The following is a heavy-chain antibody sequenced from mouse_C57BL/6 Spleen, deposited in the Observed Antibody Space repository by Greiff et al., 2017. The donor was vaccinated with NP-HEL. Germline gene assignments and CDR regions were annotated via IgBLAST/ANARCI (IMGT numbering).Heavy chain of an antibody. CDR1: GYSFTGYY. V-gene: IGHV1-42*01. Sequence: EVQRVESGPELVKPGASVKISCKASGYSFTGYYMNWVKQSPEKSLEWIGEINPSTGGTTYNQKFKAKATLTVDKSSSTAYMQLKSLTSEDSAVYYCARGPLTTVVKYYAMDYWGQGTSVTVSS. D-gene: IGHD1-1*01. J-gene: IGHJ4*01. CDR3: ARGPLTTVVKYYAMDY. CDR2: INPSTGGT.